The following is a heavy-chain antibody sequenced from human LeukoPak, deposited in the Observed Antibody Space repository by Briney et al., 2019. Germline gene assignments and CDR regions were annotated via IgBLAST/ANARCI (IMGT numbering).Heavy chain of an antibody. CDR2: INPSGGST. CDR3: ARDRGSYEAFDI. CDR1: GYTFTGYY. J-gene: IGHJ3*02. Sequence: ASVKVSCKASGYTFTGYYMHWVRQAPGQGLEWMGIINPSGGSTSYAQKFQGRVTMTRDTSTSTVYMELSSLRSEDTAVYYCARDRGSYEAFDIWGQGTMVTVSS. D-gene: IGHD3-10*01. V-gene: IGHV1-46*01.